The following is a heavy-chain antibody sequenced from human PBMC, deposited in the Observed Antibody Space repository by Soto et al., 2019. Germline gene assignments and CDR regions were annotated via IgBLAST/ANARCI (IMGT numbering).Heavy chain of an antibody. Sequence: QVQLQQSGPGLVKPSETLSLTCTVSGGSISTYYWSWIRQPPGEGLEWIGYIYYGGSANYNPSLEIRVTMSLDRSKKQFSLRLNSVTAADTAVYYCSRGGHCTDGVCSALAYWGQGTLVTVSS. CDR1: GGSISTYY. V-gene: IGHV4-59*08. J-gene: IGHJ4*02. CDR2: IYYGGSA. CDR3: SRGGHCTDGVCSALAY. D-gene: IGHD2-8*01.